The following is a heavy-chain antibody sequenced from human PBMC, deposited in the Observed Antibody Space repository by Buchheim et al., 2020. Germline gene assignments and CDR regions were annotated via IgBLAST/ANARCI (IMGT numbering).Heavy chain of an antibody. V-gene: IGHV4-39*01. Sequence: QLQLQESGPGLVKPSETLSLTCTVSGGSISSSSHLWGWIRQPPGKGLEWIGSIYFTGRTYDNPSLKSRVTMSVDTSKNQFSLKLSSVTAADTAVYYCARRKDLGDYAFDYWGQGTL. D-gene: IGHD4-17*01. CDR3: ARRKDLGDYAFDY. J-gene: IGHJ4*02. CDR1: GGSISSSSHL. CDR2: IYFTGRT.